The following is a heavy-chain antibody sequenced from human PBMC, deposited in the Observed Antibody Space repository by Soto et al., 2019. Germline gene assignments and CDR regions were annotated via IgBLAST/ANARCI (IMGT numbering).Heavy chain of an antibody. CDR3: ARGGGYCTPSSCAIDS. V-gene: IGHV3-23*01. D-gene: IGHD2-8*01. CDR1: RFSFSSYE. CDR2: VSLTGDRT. Sequence: EVQLLESGGGLVQPGGSLRLSCVASRFSFSSYEMSWVRQAAGKGLEWVSRVSLTGDRTNYAVSVKGRFTVSSDNFKNMLYLEMHSRRPEDTAMYYCARGGGYCTPSSCAIDSWGRGTPVTVSS. J-gene: IGHJ4*02.